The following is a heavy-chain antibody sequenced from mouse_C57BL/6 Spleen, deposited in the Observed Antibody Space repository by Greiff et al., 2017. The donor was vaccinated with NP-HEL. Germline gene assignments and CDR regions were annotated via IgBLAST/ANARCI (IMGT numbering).Heavy chain of an antibody. CDR2: IRSKSNNYAT. Sequence: EVKLMESGGGLVQPKGSLKLSCAASGFSFNTYAMNWVRQAPGKGLEWVARIRSKSNNYATYYADSVKDRFTISRDDSESMLYLQMNNLKTEDTAMYYCVRPGYYGYAFAYWGQGTLVTVSA. D-gene: IGHD2-2*01. CDR3: VRPGYYGYAFAY. J-gene: IGHJ3*01. V-gene: IGHV10-1*01. CDR1: GFSFNTYA.